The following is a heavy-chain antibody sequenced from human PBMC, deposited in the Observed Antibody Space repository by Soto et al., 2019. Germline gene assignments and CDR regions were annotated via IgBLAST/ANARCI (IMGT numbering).Heavy chain of an antibody. J-gene: IGHJ6*02. CDR2: ISAYNDNT. CDR1: GYTFTSYG. D-gene: IGHD2-15*01. Sequence: QVQLVQSGTEVKKPGASVKVSCKASGYTFTSYGISWVRQAPGQGLEWMGWISAYNDNTIYTQKLRGRVTMTTDTSTSTAYMELRSLRSDDTAVYYCARGVDCSGGSCFSFYYYYYGFDVWGQGTTLTVSS. CDR3: ARGVDCSGGSCFSFYYYYYGFDV. V-gene: IGHV1-18*04.